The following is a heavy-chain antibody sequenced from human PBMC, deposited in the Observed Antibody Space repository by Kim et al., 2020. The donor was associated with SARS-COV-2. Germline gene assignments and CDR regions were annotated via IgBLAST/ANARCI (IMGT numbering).Heavy chain of an antibody. CDR2: ISCNSGSI. D-gene: IGHD3-22*01. CDR3: AKDLDSGVSSGYWVLEFDY. V-gene: IGHV3-9*01. Sequence: GGSLRLSCAASGFTFDDYAMHWVRQAPGKGLEWVSGISCNSGSIGYADSVKGRFTISRDNAKNSLYLQMNRLRAEDTALYYCAKDLDSGVSSGYWVLEFDYWAQGTLVPVSS. CDR1: GFTFDDYA. J-gene: IGHJ4*02.